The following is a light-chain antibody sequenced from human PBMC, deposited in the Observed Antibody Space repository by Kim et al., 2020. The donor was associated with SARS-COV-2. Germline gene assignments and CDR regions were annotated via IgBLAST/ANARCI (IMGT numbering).Light chain of an antibody. CDR1: NRDCGAYKY. CDR3: TSYTPSGTLV. CDR2: DVS. J-gene: IGLJ1*01. Sequence: GQSIASSYTGTNRDCGAYKYVSWYQQHPGKAPKLMIYDVSRRPSGVSNRFSGSKSGNTASLTISGLQAEDEADYYCTSYTPSGTLVFGTGTKVTVL. V-gene: IGLV2-14*03.